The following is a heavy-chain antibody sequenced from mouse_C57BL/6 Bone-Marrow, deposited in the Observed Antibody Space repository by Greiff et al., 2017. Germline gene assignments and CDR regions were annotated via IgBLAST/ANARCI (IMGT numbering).Heavy chain of an antibody. V-gene: IGHV1-55*01. J-gene: IGHJ4*01. Sequence: QVQLQQPGAELVKPGASVKMSCKASGYTFTSYWITWVKQMPGQGLEWIGDIYPGSGSTNYNEKFKSKATLTVDPSSSTAYRQLSSLTSEGSAVYYCARLDGYYFYAMDYWGQGTSVTVSS. D-gene: IGHD2-3*01. CDR3: ARLDGYYFYAMDY. CDR2: IYPGSGST. CDR1: GYTFTSYW.